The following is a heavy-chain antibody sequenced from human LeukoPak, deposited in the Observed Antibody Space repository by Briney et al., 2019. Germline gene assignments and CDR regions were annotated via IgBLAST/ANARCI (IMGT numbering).Heavy chain of an antibody. V-gene: IGHV1-8*03. J-gene: IGHJ3*02. CDR2: MNPNSGNT. D-gene: IGHD3-10*01. Sequence: GASVKVSCKASGYTFTSYGINWVRQATGQGLEWMGWMNPNSGNTGYAQKFQGRVTITRNTSISTAYMELSSLRSEDTAVYYCARAKPDMVRGVITVAGAFDIWGQGTMVTVSS. CDR3: ARAKPDMVRGVITVAGAFDI. CDR1: GYTFTSYG.